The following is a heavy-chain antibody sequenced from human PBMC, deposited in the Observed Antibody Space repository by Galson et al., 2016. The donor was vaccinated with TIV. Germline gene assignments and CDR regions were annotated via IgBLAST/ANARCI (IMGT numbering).Heavy chain of an antibody. CDR1: GGTFTSFA. J-gene: IGHJ6*03. Sequence: SVKVSCKASGGTFTSFAISWVRQSRGQGLEWMGGTVPMFGIVTYAQKFQGKITLTTDASTSTAYMELRSLRSDDTAVYYCARGGWSGDPGDYHYYYMDAWGKGTTVIVSS. CDR2: TVPMFGIV. V-gene: IGHV1-69*05. CDR3: ARGGWSGDPGDYHYYYMDA. D-gene: IGHD3-3*01.